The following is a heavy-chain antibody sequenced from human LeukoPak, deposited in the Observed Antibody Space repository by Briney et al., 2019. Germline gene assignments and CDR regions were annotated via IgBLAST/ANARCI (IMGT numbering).Heavy chain of an antibody. Sequence: ASVKVSCKASGYTFTSYDINWVRQATGQGLEWMRWMNPNSGNTGYAQKFQGRVTMTRNTSISTAYMELSSLRSEDTAVYYCARVQRIAVAGTFGYWGQGTLVTVSS. CDR2: MNPNSGNT. D-gene: IGHD6-19*01. CDR3: ARVQRIAVAGTFGY. CDR1: GYTFTSYD. J-gene: IGHJ4*02. V-gene: IGHV1-8*01.